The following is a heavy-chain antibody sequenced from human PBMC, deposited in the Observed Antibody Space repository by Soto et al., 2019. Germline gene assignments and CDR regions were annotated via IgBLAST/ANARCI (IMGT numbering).Heavy chain of an antibody. V-gene: IGHV3-9*01. CDR1: GFTFDDYA. D-gene: IGHD2-21*02. J-gene: IGHJ6*03. CDR3: AKDIGEKTATYYYMGV. Sequence: VQLVESGGGLVQPGRSLRLSCAASGFTFDDYAMHWVRQAPGKGLEWVSGISWNSGSIGYADSVKGRFTISRDNAKNSPYLQMNSLRAEDTALYYCAKDIGEKTATYYYMGVWGRGTTVTVSS. CDR2: ISWNSGSI.